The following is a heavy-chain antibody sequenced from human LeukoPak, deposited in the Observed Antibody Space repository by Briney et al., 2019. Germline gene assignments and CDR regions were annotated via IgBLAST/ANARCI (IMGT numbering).Heavy chain of an antibody. CDR1: GGSISSYY. CDR2: LYYSGST. Sequence: SETLSLTCTVSGGSISSYYWSWIRQPPRKGLEWSGYLYYSGSTNYNPSLKSRVTISVDTSKNQFSLKLSSVTAADTGVYYCARSKGYYDILTGYHDAFDIWGQGTMVTVSS. D-gene: IGHD3-9*01. V-gene: IGHV4-59*01. CDR3: ARSKGYYDILTGYHDAFDI. J-gene: IGHJ3*02.